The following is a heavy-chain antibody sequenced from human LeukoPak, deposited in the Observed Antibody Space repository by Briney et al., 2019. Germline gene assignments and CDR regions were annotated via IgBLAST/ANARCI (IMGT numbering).Heavy chain of an antibody. V-gene: IGHV5-51*01. Sequence: GESLNISGKRPGYSFTSYWIGWVRQLPGKGREWIGIIYPGDSDSRYSPSFQGQVTVSVAKSIGNAYLQWSSLKASDTAMYYCARHTSDYYYGMDVWGQGTTVTVSS. J-gene: IGHJ6*02. D-gene: IGHD3-3*01. CDR3: ARHTSDYYYGMDV. CDR2: IYPGDSDS. CDR1: GYSFTSYW.